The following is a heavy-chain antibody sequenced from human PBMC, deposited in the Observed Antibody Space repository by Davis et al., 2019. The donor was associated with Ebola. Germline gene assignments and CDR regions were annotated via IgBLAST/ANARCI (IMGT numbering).Heavy chain of an antibody. D-gene: IGHD6-13*01. Sequence: GFLRPPCSASGINFSSYAIPLVRQAPGKGLEWVAVISYDGSNKYYADSVKGRFTISRDNSKNTLYLQMNSLRAEDTAVYYCAKDAHDSSSWEVEYYYYGMDVWGQGTTVTVSS. CDR2: ISYDGSNK. V-gene: IGHV3-30-3*01. CDR3: AKDAHDSSSWEVEYYYYGMDV. J-gene: IGHJ6*02. CDR1: GINFSSYA.